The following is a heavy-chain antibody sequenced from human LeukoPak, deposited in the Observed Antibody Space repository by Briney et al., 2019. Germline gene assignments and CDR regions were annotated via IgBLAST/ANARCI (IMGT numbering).Heavy chain of an antibody. CDR1: GFTFSSYW. V-gene: IGHV3-74*01. CDR2: INSDGIST. CDR3: ARDGNYYDSSGPADY. D-gene: IGHD3-22*01. Sequence: GGSLRLSCAASGFTFSSYWMHWVRQAPGKGLVLVSRINSDGISTSYADSVKGRFTISRDNAKNTLYLQMNSLRAEDTAVYYCARDGNYYDSSGPADYWGQGTLVTVSS. J-gene: IGHJ4*02.